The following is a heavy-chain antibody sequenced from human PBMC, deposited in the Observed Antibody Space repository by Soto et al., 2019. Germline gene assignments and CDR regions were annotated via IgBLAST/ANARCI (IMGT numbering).Heavy chain of an antibody. CDR3: AKGQKWELPFDY. D-gene: IGHD1-26*01. CDR1: GLIFSSYA. J-gene: IGHJ4*02. V-gene: IGHV3-23*01. Sequence: GGSLRLSCAASGLIFSSYAMSWVRQAPGKGLEWVSAFSGTTSSTYYADSVKGRFTISRDNSKNTLYLQMNSLKAEDTAVYYCAKGQKWELPFDYWGQGALVTVSS. CDR2: FSGTTSST.